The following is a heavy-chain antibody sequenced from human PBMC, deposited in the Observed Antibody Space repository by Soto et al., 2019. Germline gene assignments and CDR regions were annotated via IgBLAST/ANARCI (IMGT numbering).Heavy chain of an antibody. J-gene: IGHJ4*02. Sequence: GGSLRLSCAASGFTFSSYWMNWVRKAPGKGLEWVANINQDGNEDNLLDSVKGRFTISRDNAKNSLFLQMNSLRVDDTAVYYCARTGDGHHDALDYWGQGALVTVSS. CDR3: ARTGDGHHDALDY. CDR1: GFTFSSYW. V-gene: IGHV3-7*01. D-gene: IGHD1-1*01. CDR2: INQDGNED.